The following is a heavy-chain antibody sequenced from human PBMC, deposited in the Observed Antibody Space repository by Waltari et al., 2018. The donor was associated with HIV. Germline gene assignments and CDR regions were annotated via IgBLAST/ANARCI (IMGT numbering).Heavy chain of an antibody. CDR1: GFTFSYYT. Sequence: EVQLVESGGGLVKPGVSLRLSCAASGFTFSYYTMNWVRQGPGKGLECVSYITTNSIYIYYADAGKGRFTTSRDNAKTSLYLQMNSLRAEDTGVYYCARDKAAPGYSPHAFDIWGQGTMVTVSS. V-gene: IGHV3-21*01. J-gene: IGHJ3*02. CDR3: ARDKAAPGYSPHAFDI. CDR2: ITTNSIYI. D-gene: IGHD2-15*01.